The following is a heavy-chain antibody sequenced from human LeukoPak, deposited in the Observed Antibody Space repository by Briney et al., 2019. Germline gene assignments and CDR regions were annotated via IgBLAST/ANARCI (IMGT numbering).Heavy chain of an antibody. CDR3: ARGSSWLYYFDY. Sequence: SETLSLTCTVSGGSISSSSYYWGWIRQPPGKGLEWIGSIYYSGSIYYNPSLKSRVTISVDTSKNQFSLKLSSVTAADTAVYYCARGSSWLYYFDYWGQGTLVTVSS. D-gene: IGHD6-13*01. J-gene: IGHJ4*02. CDR2: IYYSGSI. CDR1: GGSISSSSYY. V-gene: IGHV4-39*07.